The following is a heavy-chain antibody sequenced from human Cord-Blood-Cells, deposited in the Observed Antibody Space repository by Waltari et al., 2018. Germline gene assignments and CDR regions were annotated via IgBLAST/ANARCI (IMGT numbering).Heavy chain of an antibody. CDR1: GGSFSGYY. CDR3: ARLSIIYSYGCRRGVYYFDY. D-gene: IGHD5-18*01. V-gene: IGHV4-34*01. Sequence: QVQLQQWGAGLLKPSETLSLTCAVHGGSFSGYYWSWIRQHPGQGLEWFGEINHSVSTNHHPSIKSRVTISVDTSKNQFSLKLGAVTAADTAVYYCARLSIIYSYGCRRGVYYFDYWGQGTLVTVSS. CDR2: INHSVST. J-gene: IGHJ4*02.